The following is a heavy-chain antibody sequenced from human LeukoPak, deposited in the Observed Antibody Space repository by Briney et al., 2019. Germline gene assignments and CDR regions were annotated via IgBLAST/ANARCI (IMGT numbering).Heavy chain of an antibody. Sequence: SETLSLTCSVSGASISGGGYYWSWIRQPPGKELEWIGYIYYSGSTKYNPSLKSRVTISVDASKNQFSLRLSSLTAADTAVYYCARGALDTKTRFDYWGQGTLVTVSS. J-gene: IGHJ4*02. V-gene: IGHV4-61*08. CDR2: IYYSGST. D-gene: IGHD5-18*01. CDR1: GASISGGGYY. CDR3: ARGALDTKTRFDY.